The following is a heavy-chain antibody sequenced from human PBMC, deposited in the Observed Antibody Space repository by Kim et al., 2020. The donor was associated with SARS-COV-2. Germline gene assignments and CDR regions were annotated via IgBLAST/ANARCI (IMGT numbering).Heavy chain of an antibody. CDR3: ASIPGAKY. D-gene: IGHD7-27*01. Sequence: GGSLRLSCAASGFTVSTNYMTWVRQAPGKGLEWVSIIYGAGSTYYAYSVKSRFTISRDSSKNTVYLQMNRLRVEDTAVYYCASIPGAKYGGQGTLVTVSS. J-gene: IGHJ4*02. CDR1: GFTVSTNY. V-gene: IGHV3-53*01. CDR2: IYGAGST.